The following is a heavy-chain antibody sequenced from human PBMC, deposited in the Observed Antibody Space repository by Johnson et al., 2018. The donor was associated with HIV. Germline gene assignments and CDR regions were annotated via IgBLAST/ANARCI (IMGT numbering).Heavy chain of an antibody. D-gene: IGHD5-24*01. Sequence: QVQLVESGGGVVQPGRSLRLSCAASGFTFSSYGMQWVRQAPGKGLEWVAVIWYDGSNKDYADSVKGRFTVSRDNSKNTLYLQMNSLRGEDTAVYYCARGSQEMVTIWNAFDIWGQGTMVTVSS. CDR2: IWYDGSNK. V-gene: IGHV3-33*01. CDR1: GFTFSSYG. J-gene: IGHJ3*02. CDR3: ARGSQEMVTIWNAFDI.